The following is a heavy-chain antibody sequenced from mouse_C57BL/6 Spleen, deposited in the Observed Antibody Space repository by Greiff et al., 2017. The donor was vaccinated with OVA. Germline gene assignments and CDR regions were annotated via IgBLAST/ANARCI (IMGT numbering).Heavy chain of an antibody. Sequence: VQLQQPGAELVMPGASVKLSCKASGYTFTSYWMHWVKQRPGQGLEWIGEIDPSDSYTNYNQKFKGKSTLTVDKSSSTAYMQLSSLTSEDSAVYYCALYDYGSSLYYFDYWGQGTTLTVSS. CDR3: ALYDYGSSLYYFDY. CDR1: GYTFTSYW. D-gene: IGHD1-1*01. V-gene: IGHV1-69*01. CDR2: IDPSDSYT. J-gene: IGHJ2*01.